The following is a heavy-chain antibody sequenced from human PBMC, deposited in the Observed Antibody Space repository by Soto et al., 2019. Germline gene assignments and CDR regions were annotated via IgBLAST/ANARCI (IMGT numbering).Heavy chain of an antibody. CDR3: AKGRGPRGNSESFFDS. D-gene: IGHD2-21*02. CDR1: GFTFSSYA. CDR2: ISDGSRST. Sequence: GGSLRLSCAASGFTFSSYAMTWVRQAPGKGLEWASTISDGSRSTYYTDSVKGRFTISRDNSKNTLYLQMNSLRAEDTAIYYCAKGRGPRGNSESFFDSWGQGTLVTVSS. V-gene: IGHV3-23*01. J-gene: IGHJ4*02.